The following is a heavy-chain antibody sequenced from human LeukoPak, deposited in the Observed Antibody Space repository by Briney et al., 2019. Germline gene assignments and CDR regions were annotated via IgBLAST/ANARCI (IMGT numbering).Heavy chain of an antibody. D-gene: IGHD6-13*01. J-gene: IGHJ6*02. CDR1: GDSISNHY. V-gene: IGHV4-59*11. Sequence: SETLSLTCTVSGDSISNHYWSWIRQPPGKGLVWIGYIFYSGNTHYNPSLKSRVTMSVDTSKNQFSLRLSSVTPADTAVYYCARDKGGGSSPRYYGMDVWGQGTTVTVSS. CDR2: IFYSGNT. CDR3: ARDKGGGSSPRYYGMDV.